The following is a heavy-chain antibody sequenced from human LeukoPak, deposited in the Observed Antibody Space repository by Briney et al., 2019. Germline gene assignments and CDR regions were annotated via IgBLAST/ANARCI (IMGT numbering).Heavy chain of an antibody. J-gene: IGHJ3*02. CDR1: GGSISSSSYY. CDR2: INYSGNT. CDR3: ARSGASYGAAFDI. V-gene: IGHV4-39*07. D-gene: IGHD1-26*01. Sequence: SETLSLTCTVSGGSISSSSYYWVWIRQPPGKELEWIGSINYSGNTYYNPSVKSRVTISVDTSKNQFSLKLSSVTAADTAVYYCARSGASYGAAFDIWGQGTMVTVSS.